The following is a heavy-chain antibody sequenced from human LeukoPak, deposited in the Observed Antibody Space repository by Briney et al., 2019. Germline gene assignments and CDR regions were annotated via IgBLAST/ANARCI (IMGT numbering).Heavy chain of an antibody. D-gene: IGHD5-18*01. Sequence: GGSLRLSCAASGFTFSSYWMSWVRQAPGKGLEWVSYISSSGSTIYYADSVKGRFTISRDNAKNSLYLQMNSLRAEDTAVYYCARALGYSYGSNWFDPWGQGTLVTVSS. CDR3: ARALGYSYGSNWFDP. CDR1: GFTFSSYW. V-gene: IGHV3-48*04. J-gene: IGHJ5*02. CDR2: ISSSGSTI.